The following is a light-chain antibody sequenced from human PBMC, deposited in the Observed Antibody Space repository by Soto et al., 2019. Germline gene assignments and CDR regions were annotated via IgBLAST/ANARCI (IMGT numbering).Light chain of an antibody. J-gene: IGKJ1*01. V-gene: IGKV1-6*01. CDR2: VAS. Sequence: IQMTQSPSSLSASVGDRVTITCRASRYIRSDLSWYQQRPGQAPKILIYVASNLQSGVPSRFSGSGDGTDFTLTISSLQPEDFATYYCQHYNSYSEAFGQGTKVDIK. CDR3: QHYNSYSEA. CDR1: RYIRSD.